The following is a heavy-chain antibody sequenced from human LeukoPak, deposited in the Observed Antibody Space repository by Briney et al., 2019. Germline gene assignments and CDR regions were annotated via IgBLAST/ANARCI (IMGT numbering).Heavy chain of an antibody. D-gene: IGHD4-23*01. CDR2: ISSNGGST. CDR3: ARGAYGGNSNYFDY. V-gene: IGHV3-64*01. J-gene: IGHJ4*02. Sequence: GSLRLSCAASGFTFSSYAMHWVRQAPGKGLEYVSAISSNGGSTYYANSVKGRFTISRDNSKNTLYLQMGSLRAEDMAVYYCARGAYGGNSNYFDYWGQGTLVTVSS. CDR1: GFTFSSYA.